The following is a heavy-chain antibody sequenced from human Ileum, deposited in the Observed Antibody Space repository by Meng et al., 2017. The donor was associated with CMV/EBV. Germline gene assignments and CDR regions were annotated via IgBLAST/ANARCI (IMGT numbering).Heavy chain of an antibody. CDR1: GGTCSSNA. Sequence: QVRLVQSGGEVKKPGSSVKVSCEGSGGTCSSNAISWVRHAPGQGLEWMGVISPIFRTSNYAQKFQGRLTITADESTSTAYMELSSLTSGDTAVYYCATSGRGPKYYFDYWGQGTLVTVSS. D-gene: IGHD1-14*01. J-gene: IGHJ4*02. CDR3: ATSGRGPKYYFDY. CDR2: ISPIFRTS. V-gene: IGHV1-69*12.